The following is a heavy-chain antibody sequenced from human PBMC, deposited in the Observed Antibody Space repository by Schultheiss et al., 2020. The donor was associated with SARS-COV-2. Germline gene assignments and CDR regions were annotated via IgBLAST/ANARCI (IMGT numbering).Heavy chain of an antibody. D-gene: IGHD5-12*01. Sequence: GESLKISCAASGFTFSSYGMHWVRQAPGKGLEWVAVIWYDGSNKYYADSVKGRFTISRDNSKNTLYLQMNSLKTEDTAVYYCTTDRYSGYDPYYYYGMDVWGQGTTVTVSS. J-gene: IGHJ6*02. V-gene: IGHV3-33*01. CDR1: GFTFSSYG. CDR3: TTDRYSGYDPYYYYGMDV. CDR2: IWYDGSNK.